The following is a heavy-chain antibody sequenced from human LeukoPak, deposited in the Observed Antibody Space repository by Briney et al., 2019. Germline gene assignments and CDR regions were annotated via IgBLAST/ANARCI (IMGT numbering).Heavy chain of an antibody. CDR1: GFTFSSYA. V-gene: IGHV3-23*01. CDR3: AKDNGGDFDY. D-gene: IGHD2-21*01. Sequence: AGGSLRLSCAASGFTFSSYAMSWVRQAPGKGLEWVSAISGSGGSTYYADSVKGRFTISRDNSKNMLYLQMNSLRAEDTAVYYCAKDNGGDFDYWGQGTLVTVSS. J-gene: IGHJ4*02. CDR2: ISGSGGST.